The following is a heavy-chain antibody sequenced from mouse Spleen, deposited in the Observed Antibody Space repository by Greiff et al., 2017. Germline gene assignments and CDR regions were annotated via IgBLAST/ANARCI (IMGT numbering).Heavy chain of an antibody. D-gene: IGHD2-14*01. CDR2: IDPENGDT. CDR1: GFNIKDDY. CDR3: TRGYGSY. V-gene: IGHV14-4*01. Sequence: VQLQQSGAELVRPGASVKLSCTASGFNIKDDYMHWVKQRPEQGLEWIGWIDPENGDTEYASKFQGKATITADTSSNTAYLQLSSLTSEDTAVYYCTRGYGSYWGQGTLVTVSA. J-gene: IGHJ3*01.